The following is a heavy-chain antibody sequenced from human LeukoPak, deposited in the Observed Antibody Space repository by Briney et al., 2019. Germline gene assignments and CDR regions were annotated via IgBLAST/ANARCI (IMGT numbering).Heavy chain of an antibody. CDR2: MSQSGST. CDR3: THMTVSGTRGFDN. J-gene: IGHJ4*02. V-gene: IGHV4-4*02. Sequence: PSGTLSLTCTVSGGSIYSSNWWSWVRQPPGKGLEWIGEMSQSGSTHYDPSLTGRVTISVDKSNNQFSLTLNSATAADTAVYCATHMTVSGTRGFDNWGQGTLVTVSS. D-gene: IGHD6-19*01. CDR1: GGSIYSSNW.